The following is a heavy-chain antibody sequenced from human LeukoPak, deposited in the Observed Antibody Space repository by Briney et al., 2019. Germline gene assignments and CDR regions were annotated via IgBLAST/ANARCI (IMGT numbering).Heavy chain of an antibody. J-gene: IGHJ6*03. V-gene: IGHV4-61*02. CDR1: GGSISSGSYY. D-gene: IGHD6-19*01. CDR3: ARDHGGWFSIHYYYYMDV. Sequence: PSETLSLTCTVSGGSISSGSYYWSWIRQPAGKGLEWIGRIYTSGSTTYNPSLKSRVTISVDMSNNQISLKLSSVTAADTAVYYCARDHGGWFSIHYYYYMDVWGKGTTVTVSS. CDR2: IYTSGST.